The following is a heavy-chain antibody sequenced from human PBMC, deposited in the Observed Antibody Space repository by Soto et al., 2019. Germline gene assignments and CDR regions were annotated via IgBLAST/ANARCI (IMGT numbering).Heavy chain of an antibody. CDR1: SDSISRGGYN. CDR3: VRERAGGCGVGWFAP. J-gene: IGHJ5*01. CDR2: IYHTGST. V-gene: IGHV4-31*01. Sequence: QVQLQESSPGVMKPSQTLSLTCTVSSDSISRGGYNYNWIRLLPGKGLEWIGYIYHTGSTNYNPILESAVMTSLDTSTNGSFLALRSVTAAEPAVYYCVRERAGGCGVGWFAPWRKGTLVSVSS. D-gene: IGHD3-16*01.